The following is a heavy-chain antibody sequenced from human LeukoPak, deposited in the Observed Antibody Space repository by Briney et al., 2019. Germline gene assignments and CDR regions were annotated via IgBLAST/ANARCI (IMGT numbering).Heavy chain of an antibody. D-gene: IGHD1-1*01. CDR1: GGTFSSYA. V-gene: IGHV1-69*04. CDR2: IIPIFGIA. CDR3: ARATTTGYYYGMDV. Sequence: GASVKVSCKASGGTFSSYAISWVRQAPGQGLEWMGRIIPIFGIANYAQKFQGRVTITADKSTSTAYTELSSLRSEDTAVYYCARATTTGYYYGMDVWGQGTTVTVSS. J-gene: IGHJ6*02.